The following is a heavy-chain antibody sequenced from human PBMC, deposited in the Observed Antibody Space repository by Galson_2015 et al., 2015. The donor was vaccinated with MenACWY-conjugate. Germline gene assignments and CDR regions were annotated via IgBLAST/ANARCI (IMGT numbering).Heavy chain of an antibody. V-gene: IGHV3-23*01. CDR3: AKDVYMDV. CDR2: TSDSGAAT. J-gene: IGHJ6*03. CDR1: GFTFRQYA. Sequence: SLRLSCAVSGFTFRQYAMSWVRQAPGTGLEWVAITSDSGAATHYIDSVKGRFTISRDNSKNTLYLQMSRLRAEDTALYYCAKDVYMDVWGKGTTDSVSS.